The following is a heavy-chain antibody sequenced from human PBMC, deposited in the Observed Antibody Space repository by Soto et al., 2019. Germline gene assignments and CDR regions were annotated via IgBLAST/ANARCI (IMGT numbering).Heavy chain of an antibody. J-gene: IGHJ5*02. CDR3: ARVPSP. Sequence: VAGGNSRGGGGSWSWIRQPPGKGLEWIGYIYHSGSTYYNPSLKSRVTISVDRSKNQFSLKLSSVTAADTAVYYCARVPSPWGQGTLVTVSS. CDR2: IYHSGST. CDR1: GGNSRGGGGS. V-gene: IGHV4-30-2*01.